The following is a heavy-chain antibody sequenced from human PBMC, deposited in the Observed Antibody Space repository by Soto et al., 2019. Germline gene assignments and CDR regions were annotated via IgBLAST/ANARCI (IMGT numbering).Heavy chain of an antibody. CDR2: IYYSGST. CDR3: ARQYDFSVDH. J-gene: IGHJ4*02. D-gene: IGHD3-3*01. CDR1: GGSISSYY. Sequence: SETLSLTCTVSGGSISSYYWSWIRQPPGKGLEWIGYIYYSGSTNYNPSLKSRVTISVDTSKNQFSLKLSSVTAADTAVYYCARQYDFSVDHWGQGTLVTVSS. V-gene: IGHV4-59*08.